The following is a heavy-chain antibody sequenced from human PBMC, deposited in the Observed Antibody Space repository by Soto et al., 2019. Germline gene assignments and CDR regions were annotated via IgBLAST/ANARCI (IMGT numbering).Heavy chain of an antibody. CDR2: ISGYNGDT. J-gene: IGHJ6*02. D-gene: IGHD2-8*01. CDR3: AKNGQPPYYYYGMDV. Sequence: ASVKVSCKASGYTFTRYGISWVRQAPGQGLEWMGWISGYNGDTKYAQKFQGRVTMTVDASTTTAYMELRSLTSDDRAVYYCAKNGQPPYYYYGMDVWGQGTTVTVSS. CDR1: GYTFTRYG. V-gene: IGHV1-18*01.